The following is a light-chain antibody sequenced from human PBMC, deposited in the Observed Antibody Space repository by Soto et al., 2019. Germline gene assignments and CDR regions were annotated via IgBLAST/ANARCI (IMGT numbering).Light chain of an antibody. CDR2: EVN. V-gene: IGLV2-8*01. J-gene: IGLJ1*01. CDR3: SSYGGYNNVV. Sequence: QSVLTQPRSVSGSPGQSVTISCTGTSSDVGGYNYVSLFQQHPGKAPKLIIHEVNQRPSGVPDRFSGSKSGNTASLTVSGLQAEDEGTYYCSSYGGYNNVVFGTGTKVTVL. CDR1: SSDVGGYNY.